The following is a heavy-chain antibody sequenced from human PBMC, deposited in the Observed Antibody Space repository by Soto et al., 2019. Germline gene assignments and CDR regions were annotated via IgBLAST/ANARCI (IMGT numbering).Heavy chain of an antibody. D-gene: IGHD3-22*01. CDR1: GGTFSSYA. CDR3: ARNPYDSSGYYFPSFDY. V-gene: IGHV1-69*13. Sequence: GASVKVSCKASGGTFSSYAISWVRQAPGQGLEWMGGIIPIFGTANYAQKFQGRVTITADESTSTAYMELSSLRSEDTAVYYCARNPYDSSGYYFPSFDYWGQGTLVTVSS. J-gene: IGHJ4*02. CDR2: IIPIFGTA.